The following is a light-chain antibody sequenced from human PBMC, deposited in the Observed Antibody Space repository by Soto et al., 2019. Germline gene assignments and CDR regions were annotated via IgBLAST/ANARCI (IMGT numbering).Light chain of an antibody. Sequence: DIQMTQSPSSLSASIGDRVTITCRASQSISSYLNWYQQKPGEAPKLLIYIASSLQSGAPSRFSGSGSGTDFTLTISSLQPEDFATYYCQQSYSTPYTFGQGTKVDIK. J-gene: IGKJ2*01. CDR3: QQSYSTPYT. CDR2: IAS. V-gene: IGKV1-39*01. CDR1: QSISSY.